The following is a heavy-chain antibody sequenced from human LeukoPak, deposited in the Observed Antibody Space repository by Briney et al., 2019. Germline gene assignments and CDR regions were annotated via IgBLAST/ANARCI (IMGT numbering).Heavy chain of an antibody. CDR3: AKDAMIVVVTGAFDI. CDR1: GFTFYDYA. V-gene: IGHV3-9*01. D-gene: IGHD3-22*01. CDR2: ISWNSGSI. J-gene: IGHJ3*02. Sequence: GGSLRLSCAASGFTFYDYAMHWVRHAPGKGLEWVSGISWNSGSIGYADSVKGRFTISRDNAKNSLYLQMNSLRAEDTALYYCAKDAMIVVVTGAFDIWGQGTMVTVSS.